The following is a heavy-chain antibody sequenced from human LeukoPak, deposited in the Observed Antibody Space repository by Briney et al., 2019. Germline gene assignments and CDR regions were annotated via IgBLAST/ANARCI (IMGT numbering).Heavy chain of an antibody. CDR2: ISSSGTTI. Sequence: GGSLRLSCAASGFTFSDYYMIWIRQAPGKGLEWVSYISSSGTTIYYADSVKGRFTISRDNAKNSLYLQMNSLRAEDTAVYYCARVIGSLAFDYWGQGTLVTVSS. J-gene: IGHJ4*02. V-gene: IGHV3-11*04. CDR1: GFTFSDYY. D-gene: IGHD3-10*01. CDR3: ARVIGSLAFDY.